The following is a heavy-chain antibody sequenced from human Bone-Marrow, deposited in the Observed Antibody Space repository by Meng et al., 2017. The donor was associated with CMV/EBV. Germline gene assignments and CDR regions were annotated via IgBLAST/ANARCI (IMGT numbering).Heavy chain of an antibody. D-gene: IGHD3-3*01. CDR1: GFTFSSYA. CDR2: ISYDGSNK. V-gene: IGHV3-30*04. CDR3: ARDRSGYDFWSGSLTYYYYGMDV. Sequence: GGSLRLSCATSGFTFSSYAMHWVRQAPGKGLEWVAVISYDGSNKYYADSVKGRFTISRDNSKNTLYLQMNSLRAEDTAVYYCARDRSGYDFWSGSLTYYYYGMDVWGQGTTVTVSS. J-gene: IGHJ6*02.